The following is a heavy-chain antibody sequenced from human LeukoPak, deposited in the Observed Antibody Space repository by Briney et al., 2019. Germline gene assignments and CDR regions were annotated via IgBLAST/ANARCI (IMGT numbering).Heavy chain of an antibody. CDR1: GGTFSSYV. CDR3: ARDPGIVVVVGARTFMPNWFDP. Sequence: SVKVSCKASGGTFSSYVISWVRQAPGQGLEWMGGIIPIFGTANYAQKFQGRVTITADESTSTAYMELSSLRSEDTAVYYCARDPGIVVVVGARTFMPNWFDPWGQGTLVTVSS. V-gene: IGHV1-69*13. J-gene: IGHJ5*02. CDR2: IIPIFGTA. D-gene: IGHD2-15*01.